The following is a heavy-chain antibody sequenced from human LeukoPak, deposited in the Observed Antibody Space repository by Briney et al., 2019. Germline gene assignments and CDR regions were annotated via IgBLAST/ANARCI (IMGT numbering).Heavy chain of an antibody. D-gene: IGHD6-13*01. CDR1: GYTFTGYY. CDR3: ARQRAAAGTLYYYYMDV. V-gene: IGHV1-2*02. J-gene: IGHJ6*03. Sequence: GASVKVSCKASGYTFTGYYMHWVRQAPGQGLEWMGWINPNSGGTNYAQKLQGRVTMTTDTSTSTAYMELRSLRSDDTAVYYCARQRAAAGTLYYYYMDVWGKGTTVTVSS. CDR2: INPNSGGT.